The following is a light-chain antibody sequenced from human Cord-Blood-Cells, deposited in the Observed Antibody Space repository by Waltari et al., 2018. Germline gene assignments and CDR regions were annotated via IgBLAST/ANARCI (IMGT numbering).Light chain of an antibody. CDR2: WAS. CDR3: QQYYSTPQT. V-gene: IGKV4-1*01. J-gene: IGKJ1*01. Sequence: DIVMTQSPDSLAVFLGERATINCKSSQSVLYSSNTKNYLAWYQQKPGQPPKLLIYWASTRESGVPDRFSGSGSGTDFTLTINSLQAEDVAVYYCQQYYSTPQTFGQGTKVEIK. CDR1: QSVLYSSNTKNY.